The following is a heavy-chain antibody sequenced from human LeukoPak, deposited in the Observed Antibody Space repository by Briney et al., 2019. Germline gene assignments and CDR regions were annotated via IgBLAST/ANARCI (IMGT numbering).Heavy chain of an antibody. CDR3: ARDLYCSSTSCYLFDY. Sequence: ASAKVSCKASGYTFTSYYMHWVRQAPGQGLEWMGIINPSGGSTSYAQKFQGRVTMTRDTSTSTVYMELSSLRSEDTAVYYCARDLYCSSTSCYLFDYWGQGTLVTVSS. D-gene: IGHD2-2*01. CDR1: GYTFTSYY. J-gene: IGHJ4*02. V-gene: IGHV1-46*03. CDR2: INPSGGST.